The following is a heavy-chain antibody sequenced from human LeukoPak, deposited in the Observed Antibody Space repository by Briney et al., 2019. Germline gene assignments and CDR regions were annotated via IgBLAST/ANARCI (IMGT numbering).Heavy chain of an antibody. CDR1: GFTFSSYK. Sequence: GGSLRLSCAASGFTFSSYKMNWVRQAPGKGLEWVSSISRTSTYIYYSDSVKGRFTISRDNAKNSLHLQMNSLRAEDTAVYYCARYYYDSSGSKPSWFDPWGQGTLVTVSS. D-gene: IGHD3-22*01. CDR3: ARYYYDSSGSKPSWFDP. CDR2: ISRTSTYI. J-gene: IGHJ5*02. V-gene: IGHV3-21*01.